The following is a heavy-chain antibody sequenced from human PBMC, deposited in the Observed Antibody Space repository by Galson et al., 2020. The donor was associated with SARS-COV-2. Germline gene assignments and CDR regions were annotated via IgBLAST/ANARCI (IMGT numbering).Heavy chain of an antibody. CDR1: GFTFDDYA. Sequence: GGSLRLSCAASGFTFDDYAMHWVRQAPGKGLEWVSGISWNSGNIGYADSVKGRFTISRDNARNSLHLQMNSLRAEDTAFYYCAQAPHEYSSSLWWYFHHWGQGTLVTVSS. J-gene: IGHJ1*01. D-gene: IGHD6-6*01. CDR3: AQAPHEYSSSLWWYFHH. V-gene: IGHV3-9*01. CDR2: ISWNSGNI.